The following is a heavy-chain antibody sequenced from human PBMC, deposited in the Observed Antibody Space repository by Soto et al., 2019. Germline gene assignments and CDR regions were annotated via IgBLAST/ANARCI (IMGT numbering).Heavy chain of an antibody. CDR2: IYHSGST. D-gene: IGHD3-22*01. Sequence: SETLSLTCAVSCYSISSGYYWGWIRQPPGKGLEWIGSIYHSGSTYYNPSLKSRVTISVDTSKNQFSLKLSSVTAADTAVYYCARGAPYYYDSSGSTRRWFDPWGQGTLVTVS. V-gene: IGHV4-38-2*01. CDR3: ARGAPYYYDSSGSTRRWFDP. J-gene: IGHJ5*02. CDR1: CYSISSGYY.